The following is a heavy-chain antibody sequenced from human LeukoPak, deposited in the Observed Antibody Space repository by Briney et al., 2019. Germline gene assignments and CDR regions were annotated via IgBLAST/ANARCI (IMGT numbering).Heavy chain of an antibody. Sequence: SETLSLTCAVSGYSISSGYYWGWIRQPPGKGLEWIGSIYHSGSTYYNPSLKSRVTISVDTSKNQFSLKLSSVTAADMAVYYCASLTGYYYYYMDVWGKGTTVTVSS. D-gene: IGHD4/OR15-4a*01. CDR3: ASLTGYYYYYMDV. CDR1: GYSISSGYY. CDR2: IYHSGST. V-gene: IGHV4-38-2*01. J-gene: IGHJ6*03.